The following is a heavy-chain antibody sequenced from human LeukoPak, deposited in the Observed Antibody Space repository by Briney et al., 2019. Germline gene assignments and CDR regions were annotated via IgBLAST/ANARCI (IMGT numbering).Heavy chain of an antibody. D-gene: IGHD2-2*01. CDR1: GFTFSSYA. CDR3: AKDRHAPGRYCSSTTCFPFDP. CDR2: ISGSGGST. Sequence: PGGSLRLSCVVSGFTFSSYAMSWVRQAPGKGLEWVSGISGSGGSTYYADSVKGRFTISRDNSKKTLYLQMNSLRAEDTAVYYCAKDRHAPGRYCSSTTCFPFDPWGQGTLVTVSS. J-gene: IGHJ5*02. V-gene: IGHV3-23*01.